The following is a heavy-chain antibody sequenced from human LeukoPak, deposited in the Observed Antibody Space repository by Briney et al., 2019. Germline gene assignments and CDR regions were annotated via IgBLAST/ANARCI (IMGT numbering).Heavy chain of an antibody. Sequence: SETLSLTCAVYGGSFSGYYWSWIRQPPGKGLEWIGEINHSGSTNYNPSLKSRVTISVDTSKNRFSLKLSSVTAADTAVYYCARRNRYYYDSSGYYNWFDPWGQGTLVTVSS. D-gene: IGHD3-22*01. V-gene: IGHV4-34*01. J-gene: IGHJ5*02. CDR3: ARRNRYYYDSSGYYNWFDP. CDR1: GGSFSGYY. CDR2: INHSGST.